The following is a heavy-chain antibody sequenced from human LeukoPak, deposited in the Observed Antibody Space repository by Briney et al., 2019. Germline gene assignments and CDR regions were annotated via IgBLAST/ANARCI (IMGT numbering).Heavy chain of an antibody. Sequence: GGSLRLSCAASGFTFSSYSMNWVRQAPGKGLEWVSYISSSSSTIYYADSVKGRFTISRDNSKNTLYLQMNSLRAEDTAVYYCAKDSNAYYDILTGPSFDYWGQGTLVTVSS. D-gene: IGHD3-9*01. CDR2: ISSSSSTI. CDR3: AKDSNAYYDILTGPSFDY. CDR1: GFTFSSYS. V-gene: IGHV3-48*01. J-gene: IGHJ4*02.